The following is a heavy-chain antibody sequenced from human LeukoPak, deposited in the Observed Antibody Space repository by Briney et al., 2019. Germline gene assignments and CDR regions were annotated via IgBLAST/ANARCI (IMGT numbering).Heavy chain of an antibody. CDR2: IYYSGST. CDR3: ARHIGSPAPITMVRGVSIDY. Sequence: SETLSLTRTVSGGSISSSSYYWGWIRQPPGKGLEWIGSIYYSGSTYYNPPLKSRVTISVDTSKNQFSLKLSSVTAADTAVYYCARHIGSPAPITMVRGVSIDYWGQGTLVTVSS. V-gene: IGHV4-39*01. J-gene: IGHJ4*02. CDR1: GGSISSSSYY. D-gene: IGHD3-10*01.